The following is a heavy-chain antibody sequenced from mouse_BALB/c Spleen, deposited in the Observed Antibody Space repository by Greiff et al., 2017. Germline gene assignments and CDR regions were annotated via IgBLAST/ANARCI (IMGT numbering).Heavy chain of an antibody. V-gene: IGHV8-8*01. Sequence: QVTLKVSGPGILQPSQTVSLTCTSSGFSLSTSGMGVGWIRQPPGKGLEWLAHIWWDDDKRYNPALKSRLTISKDTSSNQVFLKIASVDTADTATYYCALIALITECAMDYWGQGTSVTVSS. CDR3: ALIALITECAMDY. D-gene: IGHD1-1*01. CDR1: GFSLSTSGMG. CDR2: IWWDDDK. J-gene: IGHJ4*01.